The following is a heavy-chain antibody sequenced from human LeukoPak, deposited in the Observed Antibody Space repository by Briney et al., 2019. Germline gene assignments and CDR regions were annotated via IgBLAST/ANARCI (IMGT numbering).Heavy chain of an antibody. Sequence: SETLSLTCAVSGGSISSGDYSWSWIRQPPGKGLEWIGYIFQSGSTYYNPSLKSRVTVSVDRSKNQFSLKLSSVTAADTAVYYCARVGSDWNDVRYNWFDPWGQGTLVTVSS. CDR2: IFQSGST. CDR1: GGSISSGDYS. CDR3: ARVGSDWNDVRYNWFDP. V-gene: IGHV4-30-2*01. J-gene: IGHJ5*02. D-gene: IGHD1-1*01.